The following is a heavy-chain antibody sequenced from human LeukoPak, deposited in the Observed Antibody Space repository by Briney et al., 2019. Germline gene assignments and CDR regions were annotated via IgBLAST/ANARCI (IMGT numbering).Heavy chain of an antibody. V-gene: IGHV2-5*02. CDR3: AHTKLYYDSSGYYPDAFDI. CDR1: GFSLSTSGVG. J-gene: IGHJ3*02. CDR2: IYWGDDK. Sequence: SGPTLVNPTQTLTLTCTFSGFSLSTSGVGVGWIRQPPGKALEWLALIYWGDDKRYSPSLKSRLTITKDTSKNQVVLTMTNMDPVDTATYYCAHTKLYYDSSGYYPDAFDIWGQGTMVTVSS. D-gene: IGHD3-22*01.